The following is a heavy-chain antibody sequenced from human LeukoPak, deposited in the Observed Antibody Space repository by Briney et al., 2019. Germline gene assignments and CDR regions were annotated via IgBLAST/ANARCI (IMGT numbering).Heavy chain of an antibody. V-gene: IGHV3-23*01. D-gene: IGHD2-2*01. Sequence: GGSLRLSCAASGFTFSSYGMSWVRQAPGKGLEWVSAISGSGGSTYYADSVKGRFTISRDNSKNTLYLQMNSLRAEDTAVYYCVKLSYYCSSTSCSHFDYWGQGTLVTVSS. CDR1: GFTFSSYG. CDR2: ISGSGGST. CDR3: VKLSYYCSSTSCSHFDY. J-gene: IGHJ4*02.